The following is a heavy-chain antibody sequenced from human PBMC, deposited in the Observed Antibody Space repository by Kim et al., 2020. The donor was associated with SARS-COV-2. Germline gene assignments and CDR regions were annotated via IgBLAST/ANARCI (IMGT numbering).Heavy chain of an antibody. CDR1: GGSFSGYY. CDR3: ARKRITIFRASYYMDV. V-gene: IGHV4-34*01. CDR2: INHSGST. D-gene: IGHD3-3*01. Sequence: SETLSLTCAVYGGSFSGYYWSWIRQPPGKGLEWIGEINHSGSTNYNPSLKSRVTISVDTSKNQFSLKLSSVTAADTAVYYCARKRITIFRASYYMDVWG. J-gene: IGHJ6*03.